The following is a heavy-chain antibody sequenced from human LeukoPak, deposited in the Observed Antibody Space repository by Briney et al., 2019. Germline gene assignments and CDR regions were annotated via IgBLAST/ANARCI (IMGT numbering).Heavy chain of an antibody. CDR2: ISGSGGST. CDR1: GFTFSSYA. CDR3: ARRRYYYDSSGRTTYYYMDV. J-gene: IGHJ6*03. V-gene: IGHV3-23*01. Sequence: GGSLRLSCAASGFTFSSYAMSWVRQAPGKGLEWVSAISGSGGSTYYADSVKGRFTISRDNSKNTLYLQMNSLRAEDAAVYYCARRRYYYDSSGRTTYYYMDVWGKGTTVTVSS. D-gene: IGHD3-22*01.